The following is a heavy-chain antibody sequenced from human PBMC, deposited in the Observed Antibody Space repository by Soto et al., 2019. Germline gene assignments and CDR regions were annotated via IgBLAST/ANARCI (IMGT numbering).Heavy chain of an antibody. Sequence: QVQLQESCPGLVKPSETLSLTCTVSGGSISSYYWSWIRQPPGKGLEWIGYIYYSGSTNYNPSLKSRVTISVDTSKNQFSLKLSSVTAADTAVYYCARGRCSGGSCYSFAYWGQGTLVTVSS. CDR3: ARGRCSGGSCYSFAY. CDR1: GGSISSYY. V-gene: IGHV4-59*01. J-gene: IGHJ4*02. D-gene: IGHD2-15*01. CDR2: IYYSGST.